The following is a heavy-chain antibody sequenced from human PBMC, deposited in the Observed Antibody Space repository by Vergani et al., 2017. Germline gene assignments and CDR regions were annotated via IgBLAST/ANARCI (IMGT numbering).Heavy chain of an antibody. CDR2: IYYSGST. V-gene: IGHV4-59*01. D-gene: IGHD2-2*01. CDR3: ARVGPVVPAAMDYDAFDI. CDR1: GGSISSYY. Sequence: QVQLQESGPGLVKPSETLSLTCTVSGGSISSYYWSWIRQPPGKGLEWIGYIYYSGSTNYNPSLTSRVTISVDTSKNQFSLKLSSVTAADTAVYYCARVGPVVPAAMDYDAFDIWGQGTMVTVSS. J-gene: IGHJ3*02.